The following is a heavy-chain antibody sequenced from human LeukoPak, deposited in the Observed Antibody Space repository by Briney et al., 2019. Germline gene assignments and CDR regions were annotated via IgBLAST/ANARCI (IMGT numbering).Heavy chain of an antibody. CDR3: ARVTGYMVEDYFDS. CDR1: GGSFSGYY. D-gene: IGHD6-13*01. J-gene: IGHJ4*02. Sequence: SETLSLTCAVYGGSFSGYYWSWIRQPPGKGLEWIGEINHSGSTNYNPSLKSRVTISVDTSKNQFSLRLRSVTAADTAVYYCARVTGYMVEDYFDSWGQGTLVTVSS. CDR2: INHSGST. V-gene: IGHV4-34*01.